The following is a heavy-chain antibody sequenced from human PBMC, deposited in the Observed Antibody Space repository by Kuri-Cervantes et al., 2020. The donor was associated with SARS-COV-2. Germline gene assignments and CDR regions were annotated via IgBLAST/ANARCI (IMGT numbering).Heavy chain of an antibody. CDR1: GGSFSGYY. D-gene: IGHD2-2*01. CDR2: INHSGST. CDR3: ASSAVDRSGDAFDI. V-gene: IGHV4-34*01. Sequence: SQTLSLTCAVYGGSFSGYYWSWIRQPPGKGLEWIGEINHSGSTNYNPSLKSRVTISVDRSKNQFSLKLSSVTAVDTAVYYCASSAVDRSGDAFDIWSQGTMVTVSS. J-gene: IGHJ3*02.